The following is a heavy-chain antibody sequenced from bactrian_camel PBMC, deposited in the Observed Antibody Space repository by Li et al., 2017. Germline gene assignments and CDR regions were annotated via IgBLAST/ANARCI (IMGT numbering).Heavy chain of an antibody. D-gene: IGHD1*01. V-gene: IGHV3S1*01. J-gene: IGHJ4*01. Sequence: HVQLVESGGGLVQPGGSLTLSCAASGFTFSGYWMYWVRQAPGKGLEWVSGINKGSTPYYANSVKGRFTMSRDNTKNTVYLRMSSLKPDDTAVYYCAATGQMLSVAGCRTQGTQVTVS. CDR1: GFTFSGYW. CDR2: INKGSTP.